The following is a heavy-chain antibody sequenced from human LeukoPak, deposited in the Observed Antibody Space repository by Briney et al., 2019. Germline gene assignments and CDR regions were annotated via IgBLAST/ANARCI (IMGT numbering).Heavy chain of an antibody. CDR1: GFTFDDYG. V-gene: IGHV3-20*04. D-gene: IGHD6-19*01. Sequence: PGGSLRPSCAASGFTFDDYGMSWVRQAPGKGLEWVSGINWNGGSTGYADSVKGRFTISRDNAKNSLYLQMNSLRVEDTAVYYCATSQSSVAGIVGDWGQGTLVTVSS. CDR2: INWNGGST. CDR3: ATSQSSVAGIVGD. J-gene: IGHJ4*02.